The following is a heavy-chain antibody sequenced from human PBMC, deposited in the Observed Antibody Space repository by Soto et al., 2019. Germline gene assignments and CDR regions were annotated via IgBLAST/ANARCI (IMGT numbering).Heavy chain of an antibody. Sequence: SGGSLRLSCAASGFTFSSYAMHWVRQAPGKGLEWVSLISYDGSIKYYADSVKGRFTISRDNSKNTLYLQMNSLRAEDTAVYYCAREGSGYYYRYFDYWGQGTLVTVS. J-gene: IGHJ4*02. D-gene: IGHD3-22*01. V-gene: IGHV3-30-3*01. CDR3: AREGSGYYYRYFDY. CDR2: ISYDGSIK. CDR1: GFTFSSYA.